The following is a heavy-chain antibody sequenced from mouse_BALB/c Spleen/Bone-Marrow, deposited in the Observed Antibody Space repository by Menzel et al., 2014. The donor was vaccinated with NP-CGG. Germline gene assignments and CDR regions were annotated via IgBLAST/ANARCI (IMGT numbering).Heavy chain of an antibody. J-gene: IGHJ3*01. CDR3: ASRSTMISWFVY. Sequence: LQESGAVLVKPGASVKMSCKASGYTFTSYVMHWVKQKPGQGLERIGYINPYNDGTKYNVKFKGKATLTSDKSSSTAYMERSNLTSEDSAFYYCASRSTMISWFVYWGQGTLVTVSA. CDR2: INPYNDGT. CDR1: GYTFTSYV. V-gene: IGHV1-14*01. D-gene: IGHD2-4*01.